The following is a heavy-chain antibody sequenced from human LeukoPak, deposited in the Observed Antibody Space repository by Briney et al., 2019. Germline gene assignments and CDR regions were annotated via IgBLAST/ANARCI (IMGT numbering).Heavy chain of an antibody. D-gene: IGHD2/OR15-2a*01. CDR2: IRSKANSYAT. J-gene: IGHJ4*02. CDR1: GFTFSDSV. V-gene: IGHV3-73*01. CDR3: TIHQGEYGY. Sequence: GGSLRLSCAASGFTFSDSVMHWVRQASGKGLEWVGRIRSKANSYATAYAASVKDRITISRDDSKNTAYLQMNSLKTEDTAVYYCTIHQGEYGYWGQGTLVTVSS.